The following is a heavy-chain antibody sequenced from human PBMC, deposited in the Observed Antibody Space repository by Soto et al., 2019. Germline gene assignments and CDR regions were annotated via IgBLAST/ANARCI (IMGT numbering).Heavy chain of an antibody. Sequence: GXSVKVSCKVSGYTLTELSMHWVRQAPGKGLEWMGGFDPEDGETIYAQKFQGRVTMTEDTSTDTAYMELSSLRSEDTAVYYCATGYGDLYYYGMDVWGQGTTVTVSS. CDR3: ATGYGDLYYYGMDV. CDR2: FDPEDGET. D-gene: IGHD3-10*01. V-gene: IGHV1-24*01. J-gene: IGHJ6*02. CDR1: GYTLTELS.